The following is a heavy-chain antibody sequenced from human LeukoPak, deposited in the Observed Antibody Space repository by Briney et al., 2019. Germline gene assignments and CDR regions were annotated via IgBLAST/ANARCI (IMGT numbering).Heavy chain of an antibody. D-gene: IGHD3-3*01. J-gene: IGHJ4*02. CDR1: GFTFSSYS. Sequence: GGSLRLSCAASGFTFSSYSMNWVRQAPGKGLEWVAFIRYDGSNKYYADSVKGRFTISRDNSKNTLYLQMNSLRAEDTAVYYCAKPLSHFWSGYFGYWGQGTLVTVSS. CDR3: AKPLSHFWSGYFGY. CDR2: IRYDGSNK. V-gene: IGHV3-30*02.